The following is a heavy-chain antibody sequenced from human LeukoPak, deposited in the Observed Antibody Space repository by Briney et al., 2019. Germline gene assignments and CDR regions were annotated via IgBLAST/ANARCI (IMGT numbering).Heavy chain of an antibody. V-gene: IGHV3-21*01. CDR2: ISSSSSYI. D-gene: IGHD3-10*01. Sequence: GGSLRLSCAASGFTFSSYSMNWVRQAPGKGLEWVSSISSSSSYIYYADSVKGRFTISRDNAKNSLYLQMNSLRAEYTAVYYWTRSRHYYGSGSYYYHGRDVWGKGTTVTVPS. J-gene: IGHJ6*04. CDR3: TRSRHYYGSGSYYYHGRDV. CDR1: GFTFSSYS.